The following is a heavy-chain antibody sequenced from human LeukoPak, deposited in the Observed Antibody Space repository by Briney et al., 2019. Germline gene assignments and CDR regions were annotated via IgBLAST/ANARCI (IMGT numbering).Heavy chain of an antibody. J-gene: IGHJ4*02. CDR3: ATDDYAGTLVDY. V-gene: IGHV4-39*07. Sequence: SETLSVTCTVSDGSINSSLHYWAWIRQPPGKGLEWIGSISYTDSAYYNPSLKGRVAISLDTSKNQFSLKVSSVTAADTAVYYCATDDYAGTLVDYWGQGTLVIVSS. CDR1: DGSINSSLHY. D-gene: IGHD4-23*01. CDR2: ISYTDSA.